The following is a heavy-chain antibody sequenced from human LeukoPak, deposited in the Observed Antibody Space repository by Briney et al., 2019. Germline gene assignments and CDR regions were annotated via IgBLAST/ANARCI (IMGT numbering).Heavy chain of an antibody. CDR1: RFTFNKYG. D-gene: IGHD6-19*01. CDR3: ARGGKIALAGTRSPQYFQH. J-gene: IGHJ1*01. CDR2: IRYDGSNK. V-gene: IGHV3-30*02. Sequence: GGSLRLSCAASRFTFNKYGMHWVRQAPGKGLEWVAFIRYDGSNKYYADSVKGRFTISRDNSKNTLYLQMNSLRAEDTAVYYCARGGKIALAGTRSPQYFQHWGQGTLVTVSS.